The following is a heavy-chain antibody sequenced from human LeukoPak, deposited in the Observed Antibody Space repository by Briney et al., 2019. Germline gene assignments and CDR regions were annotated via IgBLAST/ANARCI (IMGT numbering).Heavy chain of an antibody. J-gene: IGHJ4*02. V-gene: IGHV3-30*18. Sequence: PGSSLRLSCAASGLTFSSYGMHWVRQAPGKGLEWVAVISYDGSNKYYADSVKGRFTIYRDNSKNTLYLQMNRLRAEDTAVYYCAKDLSRDSSGLYFDYWGQGTLVTVSS. CDR3: AKDLSRDSSGLYFDY. CDR2: ISYDGSNK. D-gene: IGHD6-19*01. CDR1: GLTFSSYG.